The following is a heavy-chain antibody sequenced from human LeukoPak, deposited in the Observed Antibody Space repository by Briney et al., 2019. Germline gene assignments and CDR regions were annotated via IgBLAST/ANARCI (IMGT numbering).Heavy chain of an antibody. V-gene: IGHV4-61*01. CDR1: GGSISSTNYY. D-gene: IGHD3-3*01. Sequence: SETLSLTCTVSGGSISSTNYYWSWIRQPPGKGLEWIGYIYYSGSTNYNPSLNSRVTISVDTSKNQFSLKLSSVTAADTAVYYCARAPYFDFWTGYYFDYWGQGTLVTVSS. CDR3: ARAPYFDFWTGYYFDY. CDR2: IYYSGST. J-gene: IGHJ4*02.